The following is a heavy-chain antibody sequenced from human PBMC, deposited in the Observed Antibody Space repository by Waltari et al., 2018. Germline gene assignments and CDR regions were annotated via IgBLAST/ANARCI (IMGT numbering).Heavy chain of an antibody. D-gene: IGHD4-4*01. V-gene: IGHV1-69*13. CDR1: GGTFSSYA. CDR3: VVTPGDYYYYGMDV. J-gene: IGHJ6*02. CDR2: IIPIFGKA. Sequence: QVQLVQSGAEVKKPGSSVKVSCKASGGTFSSYAISWVRQAPGQGLEWMGGIIPIFGKANYPTKFQGRVKDTADESTGTAYMGLSSLRSEDTAVYYCVVTPGDYYYYGMDVWGQGTTVTVSS.